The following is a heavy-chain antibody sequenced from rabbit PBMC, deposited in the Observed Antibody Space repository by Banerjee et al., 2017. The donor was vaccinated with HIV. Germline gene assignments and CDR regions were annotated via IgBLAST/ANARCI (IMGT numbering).Heavy chain of an antibody. CDR1: GIDFSSSYY. J-gene: IGHJ4*01. Sequence: QQQLEESGGGLVKPGGTLTLTCKASGIDFSSSYYMCWVRQAPGKGLESIACINVDNTGRTWYASWAKGRFTISKTSSTTVTLQMASLTAADTATYLCARGQYVDSSYPYKLWGPGTLVTVS. V-gene: IGHV1S45*01. CDR2: INVDNTGRT. D-gene: IGHD8-1*01. CDR3: ARGQYVDSSYPYKL.